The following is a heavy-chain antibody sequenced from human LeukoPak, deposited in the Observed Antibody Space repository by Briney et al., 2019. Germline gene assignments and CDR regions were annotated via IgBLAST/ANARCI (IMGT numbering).Heavy chain of an antibody. D-gene: IGHD2-15*01. Sequence: GASVKVSCKASGYTFTGYFMHWVRQAPGQGLEWMGIINPSGGSTSYAQKFQGRVTMTRDTSTSTVYMELSSLRSEDTAVYYCARASHGDIGAFDYWGQGTLVTVSS. CDR2: INPSGGST. CDR3: ARASHGDIGAFDY. J-gene: IGHJ4*02. CDR1: GYTFTGYF. V-gene: IGHV1-46*01.